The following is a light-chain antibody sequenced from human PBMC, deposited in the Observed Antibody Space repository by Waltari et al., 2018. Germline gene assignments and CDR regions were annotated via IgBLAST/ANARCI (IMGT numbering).Light chain of an antibody. Sequence: DIQLTQSPSILSASVGDRVTITCRASQGISNYFAWYQQKPGKVPKPLIYDVSTLQSGAPSRFSGSGSGTEFTLTISSLQPEDFATYYCQHLHNYPLTFGGGTKVEIK. CDR1: QGISNY. J-gene: IGKJ4*01. CDR2: DVS. CDR3: QHLHNYPLT. V-gene: IGKV1-9*01.